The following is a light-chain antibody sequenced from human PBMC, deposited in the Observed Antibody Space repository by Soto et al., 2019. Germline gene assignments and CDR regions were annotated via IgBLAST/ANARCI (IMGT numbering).Light chain of an antibody. J-gene: IGKJ2*01. CDR1: QSVLYSSNNKNY. CDR2: WAS. Sequence: EIVMTQSPDSLAVSLGERATINCRSSQSVLYSSNNKNYLAWYQQKPSQPPELLITWASTREFGVPERFSASGSGTDFSRTISNLQAEDVAIYYGHQYYCTPYTSGQGTKLES. CDR3: HQYYCTPYT. V-gene: IGKV4-1*01.